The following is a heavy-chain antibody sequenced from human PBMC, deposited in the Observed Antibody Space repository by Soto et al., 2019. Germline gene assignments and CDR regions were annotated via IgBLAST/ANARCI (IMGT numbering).Heavy chain of an antibody. CDR1: GVSMRNSY. V-gene: IGHV4-4*07. J-gene: IGHJ5*02. CDR2: ISTSGNT. Sequence: QVQLEESGPGLVKPSETLSLICSVSGVSMRNSYWTWIRQSAGKGLEWIGRISTSGNTNYNPSLNSRLTMSVDTSKNQVTLKLTSETAADTAVYYCARGGGDPALGDPWGQGTLVTVSS. CDR3: ARGGGDPALGDP. D-gene: IGHD3-16*01.